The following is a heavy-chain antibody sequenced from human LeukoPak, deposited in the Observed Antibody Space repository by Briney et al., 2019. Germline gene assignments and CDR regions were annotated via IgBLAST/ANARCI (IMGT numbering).Heavy chain of an antibody. D-gene: IGHD2-2*01. CDR1: GGSISSYY. V-gene: IGHV4-4*07. J-gene: IGHJ6*03. CDR3: ARERGEPAAIPANYYYYYYMDV. Sequence: SETLSLTCTVSGGSISSYYWSWIRQPAGKGLEWIGRIYTSGSTNYNPSLKSRVAISVDTSKNQFSLKLSSVTAADTAVYYCARERGEPAAIPANYYYYYYMDVWGKGTTVTVSS. CDR2: IYTSGST.